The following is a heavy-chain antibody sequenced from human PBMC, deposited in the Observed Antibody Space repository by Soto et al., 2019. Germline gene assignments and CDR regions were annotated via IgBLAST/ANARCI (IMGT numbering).Heavy chain of an antibody. CDR3: TSRRDWTAVDPLDY. CDR1: GFTFSDSA. Sequence: HPGGSLRLSCAASGFTFSDSAMHWVRQASGKGLEWIGRIRNRTNNYATTFIASVRGRFTISRDDSKNTVYLQMNRLRIDDTAVYYCTSRRDWTAVDPLDYWGLGTLVTVSS. V-gene: IGHV3-73*01. CDR2: IRNRTNNYAT. J-gene: IGHJ4*02. D-gene: IGHD5-18*01.